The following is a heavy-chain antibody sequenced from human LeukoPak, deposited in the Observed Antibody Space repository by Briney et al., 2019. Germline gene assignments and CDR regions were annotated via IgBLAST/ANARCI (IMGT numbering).Heavy chain of an antibody. CDR3: ASPELTSGYYRGSFDY. Sequence: PSETLSLTCAVYGGSFSGYYWSWIRQPPGKGLEWIGEINHSGSTNYNPSLKSRVTISVDTSKNQFSLKLSSVTAADTAVYYCASPELTSGYYRGSFDYWGREPWSPSPQ. D-gene: IGHD3-22*01. J-gene: IGHJ4*02. CDR2: INHSGST. CDR1: GGSFSGYY. V-gene: IGHV4-34*01.